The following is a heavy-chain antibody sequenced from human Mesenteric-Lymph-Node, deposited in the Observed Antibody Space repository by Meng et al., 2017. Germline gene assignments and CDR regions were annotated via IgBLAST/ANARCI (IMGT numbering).Heavy chain of an antibody. D-gene: IGHD2/OR15-2a*01. Sequence: VQLVQSVSDLKKPGAPVKVSCKASGYTFSTDTINWVRQAHGRGLEWMGWISTNTGTPTYTQGFTGRFVFSLDTSVSTAYLQISSLKAEDTAVYYCARGGNFDPWGQGTLVTVSS. J-gene: IGHJ5*02. CDR1: GYTFSTDT. V-gene: IGHV7-4-1*02. CDR2: ISTNTGTP. CDR3: ARGGNFDP.